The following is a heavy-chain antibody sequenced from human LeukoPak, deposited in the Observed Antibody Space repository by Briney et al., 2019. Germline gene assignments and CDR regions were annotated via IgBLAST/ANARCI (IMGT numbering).Heavy chain of an antibody. J-gene: IGHJ4*02. CDR3: ATDIVVVVAVDGIDY. D-gene: IGHD2-15*01. Sequence: GGSLRLSCAASGFTFSSYAMSWVRQAPGKGLEWVSAISGSGGSTYYADSVKGRFTISRDNSKNTLYLQMNSLRAEDTAVYYCATDIVVVVAVDGIDYWGQGTQVTVSS. CDR2: ISGSGGST. CDR1: GFTFSSYA. V-gene: IGHV3-23*01.